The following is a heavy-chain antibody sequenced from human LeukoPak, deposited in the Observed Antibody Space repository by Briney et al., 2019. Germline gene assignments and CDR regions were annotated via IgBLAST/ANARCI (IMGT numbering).Heavy chain of an antibody. J-gene: IGHJ4*02. V-gene: IGHV1-8*01. CDR2: MNPNSGNT. Sequence: ASVKVSCKASGYTFTSYDINWVRQATGQGLEWMGWMNPNSGNTGYAQKFQGRVTMTWNTSISTAYMELSSLRSEDTAVYYCYVWGSYRPPRFGYWGQGTLVTVSS. CDR3: YVWGSYRPPRFGY. D-gene: IGHD3-16*02. CDR1: GYTFTSYD.